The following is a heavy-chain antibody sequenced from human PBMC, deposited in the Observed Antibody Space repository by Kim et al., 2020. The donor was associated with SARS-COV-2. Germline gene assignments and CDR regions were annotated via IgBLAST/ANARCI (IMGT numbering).Heavy chain of an antibody. V-gene: IGHV3-23*01. Sequence: RFTISRDNSKNTLYLQMNSLRAEDTAVYYCAKDHSLLTLWFGESPPGWFDPWGQGTLVTVSS. D-gene: IGHD3-10*01. CDR3: AKDHSLLTLWFGESPPGWFDP. J-gene: IGHJ5*02.